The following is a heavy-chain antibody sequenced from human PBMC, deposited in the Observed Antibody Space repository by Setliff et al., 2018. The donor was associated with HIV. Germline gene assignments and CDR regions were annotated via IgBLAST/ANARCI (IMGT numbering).Heavy chain of an antibody. CDR3: ARDRYDSSGYDYLRYFDY. J-gene: IGHJ4*02. Sequence: SETLSLTCTVSGGSISSGDYYWSWIRQPPGKGLEWIGYIYYSGSTYYNPSLKSRVTISVDTSKNQFSLKLSSVTAADTAVYYCARDRYDSSGYDYLRYFDYWGQGTLVTVS. D-gene: IGHD5-12*01. V-gene: IGHV4-30-4*08. CDR2: IYYSGST. CDR1: GGSISSGDYY.